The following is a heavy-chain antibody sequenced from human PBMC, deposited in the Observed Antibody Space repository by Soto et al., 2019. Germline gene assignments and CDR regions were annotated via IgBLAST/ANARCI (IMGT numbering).Heavy chain of an antibody. D-gene: IGHD5-18*01. J-gene: IGHJ4*02. CDR2: ITSSGEQT. V-gene: IGHV3-23*01. CDR1: GFNFRNFP. Sequence: GGSLRLSCAASGFNFRNFPMTWVRQVPGQGLEYVSSITSSGEQTFYADSVKGRFSISRDNSKGILHLQMNSLRAEDTAIYHCAKDKADTATYYFDYWGQGTLVTVSS. CDR3: AKDKADTATYYFDY.